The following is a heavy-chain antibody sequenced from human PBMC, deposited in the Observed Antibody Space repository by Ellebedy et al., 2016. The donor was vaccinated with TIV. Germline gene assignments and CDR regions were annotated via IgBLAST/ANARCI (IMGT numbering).Heavy chain of an antibody. CDR2: ISGDGGRT. Sequence: GGSLRLXXAASGFTFSGYTMSWVRQAPGKGLEWVSAISGDGGRTYYVDSVKGRFAISRDNSKNMLYLQMNSLRAEDTGLYHCAKDLKDTSGYYYWFDPWGQGTVVTVSS. J-gene: IGHJ5*02. D-gene: IGHD3-22*01. V-gene: IGHV3-23*01. CDR1: GFTFSGYT. CDR3: AKDLKDTSGYYYWFDP.